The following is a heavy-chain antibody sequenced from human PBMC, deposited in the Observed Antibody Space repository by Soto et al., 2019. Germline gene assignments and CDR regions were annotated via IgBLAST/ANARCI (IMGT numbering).Heavy chain of an antibody. CDR3: ARFQLVDYHYYMDV. CDR1: GYTFTSYD. Sequence: GASVKVSCKASGYTFTSYDINWVRQATGQGLEWMGWMNPNSGNTGYAQKFQGRVTMTRNTSISTAYMELSSLRSEDTAVYYCARFQLVDYHYYMDVWGKGTTVTVSS. CDR2: MNPNSGNT. D-gene: IGHD6-6*01. J-gene: IGHJ6*03. V-gene: IGHV1-8*01.